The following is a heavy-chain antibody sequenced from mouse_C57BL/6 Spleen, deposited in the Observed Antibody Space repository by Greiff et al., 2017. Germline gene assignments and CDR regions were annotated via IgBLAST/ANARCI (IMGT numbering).Heavy chain of an antibody. V-gene: IGHV3-5*01. CDR1: GISITTGNYR. CDR2: IYYSGTI. J-gene: IGHJ1*03. D-gene: IGHD2-3*01. Sequence: EVQLQESGPGLVKPSQTVFLTCTVTGISITTGNYRWSWIRQFPGNKLEWIGYIYYSGTITYNPSLTSRTTITRDTPKNQFFLEMNSLTAEDTATYYCARDRGYDGYSWYFDVWGTGTTVTVSS. CDR3: ARDRGYDGYSWYFDV.